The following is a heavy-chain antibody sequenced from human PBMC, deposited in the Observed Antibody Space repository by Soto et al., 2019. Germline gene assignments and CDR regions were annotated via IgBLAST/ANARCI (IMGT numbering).Heavy chain of an antibody. CDR2: MNPNTGNS. Sequence: ASVKVSCKASGYTFTSYDIYWVRQATGQGLEWMGWMNPNTGNSAYAQKFQGRVTVTSDTSINTVHMELNSLRSEDTAVYYCARRAETNGWNGFGADKYYFDFWRQGTLVPVSS. J-gene: IGHJ4*02. CDR1: GYTFTSYD. CDR3: ARRAETNGWNGFGADKYYFDF. V-gene: IGHV1-8*01. D-gene: IGHD1-1*01.